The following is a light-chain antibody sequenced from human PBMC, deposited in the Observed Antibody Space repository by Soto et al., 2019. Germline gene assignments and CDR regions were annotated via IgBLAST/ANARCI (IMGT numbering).Light chain of an antibody. J-gene: IGKJ5*01. Sequence: DVQVTQSPSSVSASVGDRVTITCRASQSIANFLNWYQQKPGKAPNLLIYAASSLQSGVPSRFSGSRSGSDFTLTVTNVQPEDFATYYCQQSYTVPLTFGQGTRLEIK. V-gene: IGKV1-39*01. CDR3: QQSYTVPLT. CDR1: QSIANF. CDR2: AAS.